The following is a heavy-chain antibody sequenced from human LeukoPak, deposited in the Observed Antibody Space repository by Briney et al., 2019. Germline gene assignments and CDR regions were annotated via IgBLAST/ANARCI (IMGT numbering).Heavy chain of an antibody. CDR2: ISYDGSNK. CDR3: ANGDDVVVPAATSGY. J-gene: IGHJ4*02. D-gene: IGHD2-2*01. Sequence: GGSLRLSCAASGFTFSSYGMHWVRQAQGKGLEWVAVISYDGSNKYYADSVKGRFTISRDNSKNTLYLQMNSLRAEDTAVYYCANGDDVVVPAATSGYWGQGTLVTVSS. V-gene: IGHV3-30*18. CDR1: GFTFSSYG.